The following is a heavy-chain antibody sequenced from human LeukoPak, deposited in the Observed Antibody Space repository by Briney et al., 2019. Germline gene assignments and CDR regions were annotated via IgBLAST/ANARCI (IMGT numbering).Heavy chain of an antibody. CDR2: ISGSGGDT. J-gene: IGHJ4*02. Sequence: GGSLRLSCAASAFTFGDYAMSWVRQAPGKGLEWVSSISGSGGDTYYGDTLKGRFTISRDNFKNTLYLQMNRLRAEDTALYYCAKDVGRYYYASGSYWDSWGQGTLVTVSS. V-gene: IGHV3-23*01. D-gene: IGHD3-10*01. CDR1: AFTFGDYA. CDR3: AKDVGRYYYASGSYWDS.